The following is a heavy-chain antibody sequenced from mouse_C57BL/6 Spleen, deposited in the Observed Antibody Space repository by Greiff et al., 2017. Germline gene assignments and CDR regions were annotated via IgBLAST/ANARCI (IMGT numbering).Heavy chain of an antibody. J-gene: IGHJ2*01. Sequence: EVQLQQPGAELVRPGASVKLSCTASGFTIKDDYMHWVKQRPEQGLEWIGWIDPANGDTEYAPKFQGKATITADTSSNTAYLQLSSLTSEDTAVYYCTHKDCSSSYYFDYWGQGTTLTVSS. CDR1: GFTIKDDY. CDR3: THKDCSSSYYFDY. V-gene: IGHV14-4*01. CDR2: IDPANGDT. D-gene: IGHD1-1*01.